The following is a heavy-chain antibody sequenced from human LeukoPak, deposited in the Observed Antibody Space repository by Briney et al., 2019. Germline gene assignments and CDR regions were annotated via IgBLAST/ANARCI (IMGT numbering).Heavy chain of an antibody. D-gene: IGHD3-22*01. J-gene: IGHJ4*02. Sequence: ASVKVSCKASGYTFTSYYMHWVRQAPGQGLEWMGIINPSGGSTSYAQRFQGRVTMTRDTSTSTVYMELSSLRSEDTAVYYCARDGLDYYDSSGPRGSNEGFDYWGQGTLVTVSS. CDR2: INPSGGST. CDR3: ARDGLDYYDSSGPRGSNEGFDY. V-gene: IGHV1-46*01. CDR1: GYTFTSYY.